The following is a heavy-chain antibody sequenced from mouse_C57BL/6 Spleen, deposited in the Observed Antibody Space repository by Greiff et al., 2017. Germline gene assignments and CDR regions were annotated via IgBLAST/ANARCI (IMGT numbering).Heavy chain of an antibody. CDR3: ARSGDSSGYWYFDV. J-gene: IGHJ1*03. CDR1: GYTFTSYG. V-gene: IGHV1-81*01. D-gene: IGHD3-2*02. CDR2: IYPRSGNT. Sequence: VMLVESGAELARPGASVKLSCKASGYTFTSYGISWVKQRTGQGLEWIGEIYPRSGNTYYNEKFKGKATLTADKSSSTAYMELRSLTSEDSAVYFCARSGDSSGYWYFDVWGTGTTVTVSS.